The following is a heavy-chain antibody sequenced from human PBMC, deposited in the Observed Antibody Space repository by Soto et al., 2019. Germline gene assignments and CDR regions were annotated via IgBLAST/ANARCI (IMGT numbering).Heavy chain of an antibody. CDR3: AKSEDDSSAYVGYFDY. CDR2: IYYSGST. D-gene: IGHD3-22*01. V-gene: IGHV4-30-4*01. Sequence: SETLSLTCTVSGGSISSGDYYWSWIRQPPGKGLEWIGYIYYSGSTYYNPSLKSRVTISVDTSKNQFSLKLSSVTAADTAVYYCAKSEDDSSAYVGYFDYWGQGTMVTVSS. CDR1: GGSISSGDYY. J-gene: IGHJ4*02.